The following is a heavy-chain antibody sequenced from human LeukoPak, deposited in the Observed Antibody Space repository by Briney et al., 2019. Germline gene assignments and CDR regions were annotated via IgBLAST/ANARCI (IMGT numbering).Heavy chain of an antibody. CDR2: INHSGST. J-gene: IGHJ4*02. Sequence: PSETLSLTCAVYGGSFSGYYWSWIRQPPGKGLEWIGEINHSGSTNYNPSLKSRVTISVDTSKNQFSLKLSSVTAADTAVYYCAREVAVAGRRFDYRGQATLVTISS. CDR1: GGSFSGYY. D-gene: IGHD6-19*01. CDR3: AREVAVAGRRFDY. V-gene: IGHV4-34*01.